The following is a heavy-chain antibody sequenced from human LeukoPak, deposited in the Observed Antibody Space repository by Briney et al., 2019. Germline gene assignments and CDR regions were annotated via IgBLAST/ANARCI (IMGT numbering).Heavy chain of an antibody. CDR1: GGPISSYY. CDR3: ARDQGYCSGGSCRNWFDP. J-gene: IGHJ5*02. Sequence: PSETLSLTCTVSGGPISSYYWSWIRQPAGKGLEWIGRIYTSGSTNYNPSLKSRVTMSVDTSKNQFSLKLSSVTAADTAVYYCARDQGYCSGGSCRNWFDPWGQGTLVTVSS. D-gene: IGHD2-15*01. V-gene: IGHV4-4*07. CDR2: IYTSGST.